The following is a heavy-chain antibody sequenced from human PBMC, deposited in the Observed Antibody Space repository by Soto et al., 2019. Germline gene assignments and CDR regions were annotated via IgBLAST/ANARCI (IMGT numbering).Heavy chain of an antibody. CDR1: GFTFGDYA. J-gene: IGHJ6*02. D-gene: IGHD4-17*01. CDR3: TSMSDGDYVGHYYYGMDV. CDR2: IRSKAYGGTT. V-gene: IGHV3-49*03. Sequence: GGSLRLSCTASGFTFGDYAMSWFRQAPGKGLEWVGFIRSKAYGGTTEYAASVKGRFTISRDDSKSIAYLQMNSLKTEDTAVYYCTSMSDGDYVGHYYYGMDVWGQGTTVTVSS.